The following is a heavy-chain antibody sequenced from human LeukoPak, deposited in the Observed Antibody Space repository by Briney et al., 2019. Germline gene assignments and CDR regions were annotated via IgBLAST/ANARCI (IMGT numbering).Heavy chain of an antibody. Sequence: GSSVKVSCKASGGTFSSYAISWVRQAPGQELEWMGGIIPIFGTANYAQKFQGRVTITTDESTSTAYMELSSLRSEDTAVYYCARARGCSSNSCYGWFDPWGQGTLVQSPQ. CDR2: IIPIFGTA. J-gene: IGHJ5*02. V-gene: IGHV1-69*05. D-gene: IGHD2-2*01. CDR1: GGTFSSYA. CDR3: ARARGCSSNSCYGWFDP.